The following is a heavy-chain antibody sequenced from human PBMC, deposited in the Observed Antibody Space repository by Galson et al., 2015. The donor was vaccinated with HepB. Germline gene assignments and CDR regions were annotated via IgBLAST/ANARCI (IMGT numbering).Heavy chain of an antibody. CDR2: IKQDGSEK. Sequence: SLRLSCAASGFTFSSYWMSWVRQAPGKGLEWVANIKQDGSEKNYVDSVKGRFTISRDNAKNSLYLQMNSLRAEDTAVYYCAGAVAGTGPFYYYGVDVWGQGTTVTVSS. CDR1: GFTFSSYW. D-gene: IGHD6-19*01. V-gene: IGHV3-7*01. J-gene: IGHJ6*02. CDR3: AGAVAGTGPFYYYGVDV.